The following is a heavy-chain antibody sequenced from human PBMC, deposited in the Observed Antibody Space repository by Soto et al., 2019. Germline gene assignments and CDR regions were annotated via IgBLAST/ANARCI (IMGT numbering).Heavy chain of an antibody. CDR3: AAATLPGARFYGMDV. J-gene: IGHJ6*02. D-gene: IGHD2-2*01. Sequence: PSETLSLTCTVSAASTNSRSDYCGWIRQPPGKGLQWTGRLSQNGGTYRNPSLRTRVTLSVDTSKNPFSLKLTSVTAADAAVYYCAAATLPGARFYGMDVWGQGSTVTVSS. CDR2: LSQNGGT. V-gene: IGHV4-39*07. CDR1: AASTNSRSDY.